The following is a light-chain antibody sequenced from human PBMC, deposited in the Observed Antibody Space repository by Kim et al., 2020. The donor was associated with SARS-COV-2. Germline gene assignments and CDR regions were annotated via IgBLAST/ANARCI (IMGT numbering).Light chain of an antibody. CDR2: KAS. J-gene: IGKJ5*01. V-gene: IGKV1-5*03. CDR1: HSISSW. CDR3: LQHSTYPIT. Sequence: ASVGDRVTITCRASHSISSWLAWYQQKPGKAPKLLIYKASSLESGVPSRFSDSGSGTEFTLTISSVQPEDFATYFCLQHSTYPITFGQGTRLEIK.